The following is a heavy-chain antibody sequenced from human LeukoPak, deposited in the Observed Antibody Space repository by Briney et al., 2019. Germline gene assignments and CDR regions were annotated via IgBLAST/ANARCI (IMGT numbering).Heavy chain of an antibody. D-gene: IGHD3-3*01. J-gene: IGHJ4*02. V-gene: IGHV3-30*02. CDR3: AKDRYDFWTGQYAYYFFDF. CDR2: IRYDGSDQ. CDR1: GFTCNNFA. Sequence: PGGSIDSSFAASGFTCNNFAMHWVRQAPGKGLEWVAFIRYDGSDQFYADSLKGRFTISRNNSKNTLYLQLDSLRAEDTAVYYCAKDRYDFWTGQYAYYFFDFWGQGTLVTVSS.